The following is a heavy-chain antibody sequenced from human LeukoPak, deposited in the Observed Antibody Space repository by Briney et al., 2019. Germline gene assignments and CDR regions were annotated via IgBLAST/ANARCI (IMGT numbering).Heavy chain of an antibody. CDR1: GYSITSGYY. D-gene: IGHD6-6*01. V-gene: IGHV4-38-2*02. J-gene: IGHJ4*02. CDR2: VYHGGSS. CDR3: ARRVGSSDCFDY. Sequence: PSETLSLTCTVSGYSITSGYYWGWIRQPPGKGLEWIGNVYHGGSSYYNPSLKSRVTISVDTSKNQFSLNLYSVTAADTAVYYCARRVGSSDCFDYWGQGTLVTVSS.